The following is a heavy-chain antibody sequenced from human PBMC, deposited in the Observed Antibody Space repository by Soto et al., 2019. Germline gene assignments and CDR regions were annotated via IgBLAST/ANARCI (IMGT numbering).Heavy chain of an antibody. Sequence: TSETLSLTCKVSGDSISRSRSHWGAWIRQPPGKGPEWIGSLSSTVVTTHNPSLGSRFTISVDAPNNKFSLEVTSVTAADTGFYYCARQMSSGLWAFDSWGQGTPVTVSS. CDR3: ARQMSSGLWAFDS. J-gene: IGHJ4*02. D-gene: IGHD6-19*01. V-gene: IGHV4-39*01. CDR1: GDSISRSRSH. CDR2: LSSTVVT.